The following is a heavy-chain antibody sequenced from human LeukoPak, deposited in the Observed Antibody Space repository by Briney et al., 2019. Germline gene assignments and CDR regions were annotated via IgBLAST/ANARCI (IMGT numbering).Heavy chain of an antibody. Sequence: SETLSLTCTVSGGSIRGYFWSWIRQPPGKGLEWIGHIYSSGITTYTPSLQGRVTISLDTSKNQFSLKLSSVTAADTAVYYCARHYDSGSYPLDFWGQGTLVTVSS. D-gene: IGHD3-10*01. CDR1: GGSIRGYF. V-gene: IGHV4-59*08. CDR3: ARHYDSGSYPLDF. J-gene: IGHJ4*02. CDR2: IYSSGIT.